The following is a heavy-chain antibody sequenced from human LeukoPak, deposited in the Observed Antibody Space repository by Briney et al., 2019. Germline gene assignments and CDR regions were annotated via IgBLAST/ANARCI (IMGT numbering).Heavy chain of an antibody. CDR2: IRYDGSNK. CDR3: AKIGSGSYYNPFDY. V-gene: IGHV3-30*02. D-gene: IGHD3-10*01. Sequence: PGGSPRLSCAASRFTFSSSAMTWVRQAPGKGLEWVAFIRYDGSNKYYADSVKGRFTISRDNSKNTVWLQMNSLRPEDTAVYNCAKIGSGSYYNPFDYWGQGTLVTVSS. CDR1: RFTFSSSA. J-gene: IGHJ4*02.